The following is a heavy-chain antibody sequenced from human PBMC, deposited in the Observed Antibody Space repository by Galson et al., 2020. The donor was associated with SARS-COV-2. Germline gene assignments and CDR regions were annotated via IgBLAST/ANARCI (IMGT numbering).Heavy chain of an antibody. D-gene: IGHD3-22*01. V-gene: IGHV4-59*01. J-gene: IGHJ3*02. CDR3: ARDAYYYDSSGYYSGRNDAFDI. CDR1: GGSISSYY. Sequence: SETLSLTCTVSGGSISSYYWSWIRQPPGKGLEWIGYIYYSGSTNYNPSLKSRVTISVDTSKNQFSLKLSSVTAADTAVYYCARDAYYYDSSGYYSGRNDAFDIWGQGTMVTVSS. CDR2: IYYSGST.